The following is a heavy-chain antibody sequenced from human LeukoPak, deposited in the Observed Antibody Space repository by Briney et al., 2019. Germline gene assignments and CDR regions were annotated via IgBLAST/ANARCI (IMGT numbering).Heavy chain of an antibody. CDR3: AREASRGSYYSDY. V-gene: IGHV1-2*02. Sequence: GASVKVSCKASGYTFTGYYMHWVRQAPGQGLEWMGWINPNSGGTNYAQKFQGRVTMTRDTSISTAYMELSRLRSDDTAVYYCAREASRGSYYSDYWGQGTLVTVSS. D-gene: IGHD1-26*01. J-gene: IGHJ4*02. CDR1: GYTFTGYY. CDR2: INPNSGGT.